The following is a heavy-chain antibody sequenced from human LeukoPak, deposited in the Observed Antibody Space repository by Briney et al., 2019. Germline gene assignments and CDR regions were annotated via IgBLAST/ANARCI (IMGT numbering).Heavy chain of an antibody. V-gene: IGHV3-9*01. D-gene: IGHD2-21*02. CDR2: ISWNSGSI. J-gene: IGHJ6*02. CDR1: GFTFDDYA. Sequence: GRSLRLSCAASGFTFDDYAMHWVRQAPGKGLEGVSGISWNSGSIGYADSVKGRFTISRDNAKNSLYLQMNSLRAEDTALYYCAKDIGRHCGGDCSALGYYYGMDVWGQGTTVTVSS. CDR3: AKDIGRHCGGDCSALGYYYGMDV.